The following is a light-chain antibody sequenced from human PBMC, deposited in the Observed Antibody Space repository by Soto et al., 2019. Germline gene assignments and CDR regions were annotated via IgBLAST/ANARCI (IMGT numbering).Light chain of an antibody. J-gene: IGKJ1*01. Sequence: DIPRTQSPSTLSASVGDRVTISCRASQSTSTWLAWYQHKPGKAPNLLIYKASSLESGVPARFSGSGSGTEFPLTISRLQPDDVATYYCQQYGSYRTVGKGTKVAIK. CDR2: KAS. CDR3: QQYGSYRT. CDR1: QSTSTW. V-gene: IGKV1-5*03.